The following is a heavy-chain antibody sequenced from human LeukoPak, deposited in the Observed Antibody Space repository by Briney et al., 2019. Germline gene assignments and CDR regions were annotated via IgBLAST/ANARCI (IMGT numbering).Heavy chain of an antibody. V-gene: IGHV3-7*01. J-gene: IGHJ3*02. CDR3: ARGLGFLELGAFDI. CDR2: IKQDGSEK. Sequence: GGSLRLSCAASGFTFSSYWMSWVRQAPGKGLEWVANIKQDGSEKYYVDSVKGRFIISRDNAKNSLSLHMNSLSAEDTAVYYCARGLGFLELGAFDIWGQGTMVTVSS. CDR1: GFTFSSYW. D-gene: IGHD3-3*01.